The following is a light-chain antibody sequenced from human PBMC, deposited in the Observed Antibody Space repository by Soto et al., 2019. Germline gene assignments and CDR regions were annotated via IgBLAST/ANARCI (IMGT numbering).Light chain of an antibody. J-gene: IGKJ3*01. V-gene: IGKV1-5*01. CDR1: QSITHW. CDR2: DAS. CDR3: QQYNSYSPLT. Sequence: DIQMTQSPSTLSASVGDRVTITCRASQSITHWLAWYQQKPEKAPKLLVYDASSLETGVPSRFGGSGSGTEFSLTISSLEPDDFATYYCQQYNSYSPLTFGPGTKVDVK.